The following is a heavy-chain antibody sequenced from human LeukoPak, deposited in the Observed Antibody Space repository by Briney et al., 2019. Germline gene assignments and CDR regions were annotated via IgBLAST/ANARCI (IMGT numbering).Heavy chain of an antibody. CDR2: ISYDGSNK. Sequence: GGSLRLSCAASGFTFSSYGMHWVRQAPGKGLEWVAVISYDGSNKYYADSVKGRFTISRDNSKNTLYLQMNSLRAEDTAVYYCARDSRFRWTYYYYGMDVWGQGTTVTVSS. V-gene: IGHV3-30*03. J-gene: IGHJ6*02. CDR3: ARDSRFRWTYYYYGMDV. D-gene: IGHD3-3*01. CDR1: GFTFSSYG.